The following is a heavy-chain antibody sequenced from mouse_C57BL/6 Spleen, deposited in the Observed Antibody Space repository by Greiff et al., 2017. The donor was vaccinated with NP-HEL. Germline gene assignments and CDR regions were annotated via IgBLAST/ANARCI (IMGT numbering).Heavy chain of an antibody. CDR1: GYTFTSYW. Sequence: QVQLQQPGTELVKPGASVKLSCKASGYTFTSYWMHWVKQRPGQGLEWIGNINPSNGGTNYNEKFKSKATLTVDKSSSTAYMQLSSLTSEDSAVYYGARPQLGRGAWFAYWGQGTLVTVSA. CDR2: INPSNGGT. CDR3: ARPQLGRGAWFAY. D-gene: IGHD4-1*02. J-gene: IGHJ3*01. V-gene: IGHV1-53*01.